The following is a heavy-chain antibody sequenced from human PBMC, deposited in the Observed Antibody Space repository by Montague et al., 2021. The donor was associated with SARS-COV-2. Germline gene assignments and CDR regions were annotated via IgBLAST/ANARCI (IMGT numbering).Heavy chain of an antibody. CDR3: ASHFVWQHLST. CDR2: THQCGGT. V-gene: IGHV4-4*02. Sequence: SETLSLTCAVSGDSINSDHWWSWVRQPPGKGLVWIVETHQCGGTNYYPSLRNRVSIFLDNSDNQFSLILTSVIAADTAMYYCASHFVWQHLSTWGQGTLVSVSS. J-gene: IGHJ4*02. D-gene: IGHD6-13*01. CDR1: GDSINSDHW.